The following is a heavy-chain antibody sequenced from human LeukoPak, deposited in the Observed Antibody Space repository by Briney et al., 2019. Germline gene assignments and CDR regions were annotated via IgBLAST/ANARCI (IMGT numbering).Heavy chain of an antibody. V-gene: IGHV3-23*01. D-gene: IGHD6-13*01. CDR2: ISGSGGST. CDR1: GGSISSYY. CDR3: AGGSSDWYPNWLDP. Sequence: ETLSLTCTVSGGSISSYYWSWVRQAPGKGLEWVSGISGSGGSTYYADSVKGRFTISRDNSKNTLYLQMSSLRAEDTAVYYCAGGSSDWYPNWLDPWGQGTLVTVSS. J-gene: IGHJ5*02.